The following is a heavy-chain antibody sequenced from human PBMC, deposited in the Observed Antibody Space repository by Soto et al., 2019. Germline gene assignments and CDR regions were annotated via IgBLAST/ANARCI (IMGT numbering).Heavy chain of an antibody. CDR1: GYTFTSYG. CDR3: ARRCSSTGFLDL. CDR2: ISGYNGNT. D-gene: IGHD2-2*01. Sequence: QVQLVQSGAEVKKPGASVKVSCKASGYTFTSYGICWVRQAPGQGLEWMGWISGYNGNTNYAQNLQGRVTMTTATATSTVYMELRSLRSDDTAVYYCARRCSSTGFLDLWGRGNLVIVSS. J-gene: IGHJ2*01. V-gene: IGHV1-18*01.